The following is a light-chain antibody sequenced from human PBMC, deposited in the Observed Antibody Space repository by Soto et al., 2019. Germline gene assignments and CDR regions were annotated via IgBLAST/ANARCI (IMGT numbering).Light chain of an antibody. CDR3: NSYTLSKTVI. J-gene: IGLJ2*01. CDR1: SSDVGDHDF. Sequence: QSALTQPASVSGSPGQSITISCSGTSSDVGDHDFVSWYQHHPDKAPKVIIFEVTKRPSGVSSRFSGSKTGNTASLTISGLQAEDEADYYCNSYTLSKTVIFGGGTKLTVL. V-gene: IGLV2-14*01. CDR2: EVT.